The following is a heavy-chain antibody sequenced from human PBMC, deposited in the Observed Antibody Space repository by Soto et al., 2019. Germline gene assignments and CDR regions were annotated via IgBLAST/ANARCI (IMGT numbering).Heavy chain of an antibody. CDR1: GFTFSSFA. D-gene: IGHD5-12*01. J-gene: IGHJ5*02. Sequence: EVQLLESGGGLVQPGGSLRLSCAASGFTFSSFAMTWVRQAPGKGLEWVSSVSGSGGRTSYADSVKGRVTIARDNSNNTLYLQINSLRAEDTAVYYCTIVANHHWGQGTLVIASS. CDR2: VSGSGGRT. CDR3: TIVANHH. V-gene: IGHV3-23*01.